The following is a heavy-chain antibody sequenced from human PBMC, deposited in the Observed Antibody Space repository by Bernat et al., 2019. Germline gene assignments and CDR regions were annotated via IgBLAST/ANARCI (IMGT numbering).Heavy chain of an antibody. CDR3: ARAHCSTTSCYPKDAFDI. D-gene: IGHD2-2*01. V-gene: IGHV1-8*01. J-gene: IGHJ3*02. Sequence: QVQLVQSGAEVKKPGASVKVSCQASGYPFTNYDINWLRQATGQGLEWMGWMNPNSGSTGYAQKFQGRVTMSRNTSISTAYMELSSLSSEDTAVYYCARAHCSTTSCYPKDAFDIWGQGTMVTVSS. CDR2: MNPNSGST. CDR1: GYPFTNYD.